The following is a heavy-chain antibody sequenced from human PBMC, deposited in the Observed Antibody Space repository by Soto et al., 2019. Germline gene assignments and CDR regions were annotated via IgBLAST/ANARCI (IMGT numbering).Heavy chain of an antibody. Sequence: GGSLRLSCAASGFTFDDYAMHWVRQAPGKGLEWVSGISWNSGSIGYADSVKGRFTISRDNSKNSLYLQMNSLRAEDTAVYYCAKENDYDDNFFDYWGQGTLVTVSS. CDR3: AKENDYDDNFFDY. CDR2: ISWNSGSI. J-gene: IGHJ4*02. V-gene: IGHV3-9*01. D-gene: IGHD3-22*01. CDR1: GFTFDDYA.